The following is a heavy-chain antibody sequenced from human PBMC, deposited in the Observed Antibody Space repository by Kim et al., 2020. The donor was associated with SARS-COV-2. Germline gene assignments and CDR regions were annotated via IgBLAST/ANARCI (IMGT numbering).Heavy chain of an antibody. CDR3: ASPFVEQQLVYY. CDR2: IYYSGST. V-gene: IGHV4-39*01. Sequence: SETLSLTCTVSGGSISSSSYYWGWIRQPPGKGLEWIGSIYYSGSTYYNPSLKSRVTISVDTSKNQFSLKLSSVTAADTAVYYCASPFVEQQLVYYWGQGTLVTVSS. J-gene: IGHJ4*02. D-gene: IGHD6-13*01. CDR1: GGSISSSSYY.